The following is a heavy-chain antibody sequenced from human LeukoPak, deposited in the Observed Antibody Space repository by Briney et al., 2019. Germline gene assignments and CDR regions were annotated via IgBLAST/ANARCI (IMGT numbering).Heavy chain of an antibody. CDR3: ARDYNVLRFLEWLPTFDY. V-gene: IGHV1-2*02. Sequence: ASVKVSCKASGYTFTGYYMHWVRQAPGQGLEWMGWINPNSGGTNYAQKFQSRVTMTRDTSISTAYMELSRLRSDDTAVYYCARDYNVLRFLEWLPTFDYWGQGTLVTVSS. CDR1: GYTFTGYY. CDR2: INPNSGGT. J-gene: IGHJ4*02. D-gene: IGHD3-3*01.